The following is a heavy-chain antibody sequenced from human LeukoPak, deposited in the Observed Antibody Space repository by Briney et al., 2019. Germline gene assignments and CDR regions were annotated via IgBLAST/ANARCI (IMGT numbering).Heavy chain of an antibody. J-gene: IGHJ4*02. CDR2: FDPEDGET. Sequence: ASVKVSCKVSGYTLTELSMHWVRQAPGKGLEWMGGFDPEDGETIYAQKFQGRVTMTEDTSTDTAYMELSSLRSEDTAVYYCATAFNRRGYSGYVGYWGQGTLVTVSS. CDR3: ATAFNRRGYSGYVGY. D-gene: IGHD5-12*01. V-gene: IGHV1-24*01. CDR1: GYTLTELS.